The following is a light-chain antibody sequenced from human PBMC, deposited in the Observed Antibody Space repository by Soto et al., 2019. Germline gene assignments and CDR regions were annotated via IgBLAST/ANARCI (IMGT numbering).Light chain of an antibody. CDR1: QGIGST. CDR3: QRYNSWPLT. Sequence: EIVMTQSPATLSVSPGERATLSCRASQGIGSTLAWYQQKPGQTPKLLIYGASTRATGVPARFSGGGSGTEFTLTINSLQSEDVAVYYCQRYNSWPLTFGGGTKVEIK. CDR2: GAS. J-gene: IGKJ4*01. V-gene: IGKV3-15*01.